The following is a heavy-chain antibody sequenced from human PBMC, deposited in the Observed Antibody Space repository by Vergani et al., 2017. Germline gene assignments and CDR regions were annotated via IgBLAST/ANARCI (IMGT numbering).Heavy chain of an antibody. V-gene: IGHV1-69*01. Sequence: QVQLVQSGAEVKKPGSSVKVSCKASGGTFSSYAISWVRQAPGRGLEWMGGIIPIFGTANYAQKFQGRVTITADESTSTAYMELSSLRSEDTAVYYCAKGPRDCSSTSCYSRWSYYYYMDVWGKGTTVTVSS. CDR3: AKGPRDCSSTSCYSRWSYYYYMDV. D-gene: IGHD2-2*01. CDR1: GGTFSSYA. CDR2: IIPIFGTA. J-gene: IGHJ6*03.